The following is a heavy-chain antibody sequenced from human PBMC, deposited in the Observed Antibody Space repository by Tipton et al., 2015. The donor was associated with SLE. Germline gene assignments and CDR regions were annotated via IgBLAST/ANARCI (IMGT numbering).Heavy chain of an antibody. Sequence: TLSLTCTVSDGSISSSNYYWGWIRQPPGKGLEWIGSIFYTGNTYYNPSLKSRVSFSIDTSKNQFSLKLNSVTAADTAVYYCARRHYSGPFDNWGQGTLVTVST. D-gene: IGHD5-12*01. CDR2: IFYTGNT. J-gene: IGHJ4*02. V-gene: IGHV4-39*07. CDR1: DGSISSSNYY. CDR3: ARRHYSGPFDN.